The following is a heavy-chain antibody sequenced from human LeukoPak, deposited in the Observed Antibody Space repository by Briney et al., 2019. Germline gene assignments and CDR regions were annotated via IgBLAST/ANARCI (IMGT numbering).Heavy chain of an antibody. Sequence: GGSLRLSCAASGFIFEHYGMHWVRHVPGKGLEWVSSISSNNNIYYADSVKGRFTISRDNAKNSLSLQMNSLRGEDTAVYYCGREDCNNVRCYGASDAWGQGTLVTVSS. J-gene: IGHJ5*02. V-gene: IGHV3-69-1*01. CDR2: ISSNNNI. D-gene: IGHD2-2*01. CDR1: GFIFEHYG. CDR3: GREDCNNVRCYGASDA.